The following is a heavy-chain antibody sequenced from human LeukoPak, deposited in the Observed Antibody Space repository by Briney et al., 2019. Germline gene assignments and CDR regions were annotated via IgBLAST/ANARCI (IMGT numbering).Heavy chain of an antibody. CDR3: TRDPILGAPDYFDY. V-gene: IGHV3-30*04. J-gene: IGHJ4*02. Sequence: GRSLRLSCAASGFTFANYVTHWVRQAPGKVLEWVAVTSPDEGLKFYGDSVKGRFTISRDNSKNTMYLQMNNLREEDTAVYYCTRDPILGAPDYFDYWGQGTLVTVSS. D-gene: IGHD1-26*01. CDR2: TSPDEGLK. CDR1: GFTFANYV.